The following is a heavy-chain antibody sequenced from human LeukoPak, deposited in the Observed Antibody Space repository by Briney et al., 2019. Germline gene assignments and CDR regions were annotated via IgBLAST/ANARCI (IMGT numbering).Heavy chain of an antibody. Sequence: SGPTLVNPTQTLTLTCTFSGFSLSTSGMCVSWIRQPPGKALEWLARIDWDDDKYYSTSLKTRLTISKDTSKNQVVLTMTNMDPVDTDTYYCARCPSGWLDAFDIWGQGTMVTVSS. J-gene: IGHJ3*02. CDR2: IDWDDDK. CDR1: GFSLSTSGMC. CDR3: ARCPSGWLDAFDI. D-gene: IGHD6-19*01. V-gene: IGHV2-70*11.